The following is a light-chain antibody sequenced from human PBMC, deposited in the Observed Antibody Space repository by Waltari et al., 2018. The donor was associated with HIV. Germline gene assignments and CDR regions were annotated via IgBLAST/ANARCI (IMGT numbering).Light chain of an antibody. Sequence: DVQMTQSQSSLSASVGDRVTITCRTSVFVNLYLNCYQQRTGEAPKLLIYGSSILQSGVPSRFSGSGSGTNFVLTISGLRPEDSATDYCQQTFAVPLSFGAGTKVEI. J-gene: IGKJ4*01. CDR1: VFVNLY. CDR3: QQTFAVPLS. CDR2: GSS. V-gene: IGKV1-39*01.